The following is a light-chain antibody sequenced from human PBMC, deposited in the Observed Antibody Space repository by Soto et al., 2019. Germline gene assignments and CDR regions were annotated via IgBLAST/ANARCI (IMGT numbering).Light chain of an antibody. V-gene: IGLV2-14*01. CDR2: DVT. J-gene: IGLJ1*01. CDR1: SSDVGGYNY. CDR3: SSYTSSSTPYV. Sequence: DLTQPASGSGSPGQSITISCTGTSSDVGGYNYVSWYQQHPVKAPKLMIYDVTNRPSGVSDRFSGSKSGNTASLTISGLQAEDEADYYCSSYTSSSTPYVFGTGTKVTVL.